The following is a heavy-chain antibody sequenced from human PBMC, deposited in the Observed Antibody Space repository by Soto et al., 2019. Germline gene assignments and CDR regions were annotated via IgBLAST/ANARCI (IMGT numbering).Heavy chain of an antibody. J-gene: IGHJ4*02. CDR1: GFTFSSYW. D-gene: IGHD3-16*01. Sequence: PGGSLRLSCAASGFTFSSYWMSWVRQAPGKGLEWVANIKQDGSEKYYVESVKGRFTISRDNAKNSLYLQMNRLRGEDTAVYYCARGGGYYEYVWGGVGVGDYWGQGTLVTVSS. CDR2: IKQDGSEK. V-gene: IGHV3-7*03. CDR3: ARGGGYYEYVWGGVGVGDY.